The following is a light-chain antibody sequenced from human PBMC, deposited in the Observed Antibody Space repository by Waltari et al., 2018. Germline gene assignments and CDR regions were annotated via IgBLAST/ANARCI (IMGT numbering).Light chain of an antibody. CDR2: WAS. V-gene: IGKV4-1*01. Sequence: SFLYSSNNKNYLSWYQQKPGQPPKLPIYWASTRESGVPDLFSGSGSGTDFTLTISSLQAEDVAVYYCQQYYSTPWTFGQGTKVEIK. J-gene: IGKJ1*01. CDR3: QQYYSTPWT. CDR1: SFLYSSNNKNY.